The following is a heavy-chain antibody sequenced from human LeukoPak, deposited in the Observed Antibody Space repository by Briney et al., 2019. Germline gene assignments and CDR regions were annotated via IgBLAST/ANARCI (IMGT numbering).Heavy chain of an antibody. D-gene: IGHD3-10*01. Sequence: ETLSLTCTVSGYSISSGFYWGWIRQPPGKGLEWVPTIYSGGTTFYTDSVRGRFTISRDNSKNTLYLQMNSLRAEDAAIYYCARVLYYYASVSHNYYMDVWGKGTTVTISS. CDR1: GYSISSGFY. CDR2: IYSGGTT. V-gene: IGHV3-53*03. CDR3: ARVLYYYASVSHNYYMDV. J-gene: IGHJ6*03.